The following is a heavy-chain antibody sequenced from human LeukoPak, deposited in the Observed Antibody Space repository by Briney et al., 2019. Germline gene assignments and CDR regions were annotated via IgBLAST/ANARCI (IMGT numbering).Heavy chain of an antibody. J-gene: IGHJ6*02. CDR1: GFTFSNYA. V-gene: IGHV3-11*01. CDR2: ISSSGSTI. Sequence: GGSLRLSCAASGFTFSNYAMSWIRQAPGKGLEWVSYISSSGSTIYYADSVKGRFTISRDNAKNSLYLQMNSLRAEDTAVYYCARGPRVLMVYVPTYGMDVWGQGTTVTVSS. D-gene: IGHD2-8*01. CDR3: ARGPRVLMVYVPTYGMDV.